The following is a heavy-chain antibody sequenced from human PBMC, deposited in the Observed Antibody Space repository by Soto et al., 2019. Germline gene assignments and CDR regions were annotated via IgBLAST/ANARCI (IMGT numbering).Heavy chain of an antibody. CDR2: FTGSGDST. D-gene: IGHD2-15*01. CDR3: AKGVSGSTYSAHDN. J-gene: IGHJ4*02. V-gene: IGHV3-23*01. Sequence: GGSLRLSCAASGFTFSSYAMNWVRQAPGKGLEWVSGFTGSGDSTNYADSVKGRFTISRDNSKNTLYLQMNSLRAEDTAVYYCAKGVSGSTYSAHDNWGQGSLVTVSS. CDR1: GFTFSSYA.